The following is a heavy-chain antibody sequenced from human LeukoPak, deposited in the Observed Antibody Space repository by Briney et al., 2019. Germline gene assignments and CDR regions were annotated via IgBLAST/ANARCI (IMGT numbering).Heavy chain of an antibody. CDR1: GGSISSYY. V-gene: IGHV4-59*01. CDR3: ARGPGYSYGYLNYYGMDV. D-gene: IGHD5-18*01. CDR2: IYYSGST. Sequence: SETLSLTCTVSGGSISSYYWSWIRQPPGKGLEWIGYIYYSGSTNYNPSLKSRVTISVDTSKNQFSLKLSSVTAADTAVYYCARGPGYSYGYLNYYGMDVWGQGTTVTVSS. J-gene: IGHJ6*02.